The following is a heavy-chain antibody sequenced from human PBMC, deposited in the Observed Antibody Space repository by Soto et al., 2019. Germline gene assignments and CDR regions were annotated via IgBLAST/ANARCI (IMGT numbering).Heavy chain of an antibody. CDR3: TTDPENYYFDGLDV. CDR1: GFSFSNAW. J-gene: IGHJ6*02. Sequence: LRLSCVASGFSFSNAWMIWVRQAPGKGLEWVGRIKRRRQGATTEYASPVRGRFAISRDDAKNTLFLDMESLKIEDTAVYYCTTDPENYYFDGLDVWGHGNTVTVSS. V-gene: IGHV3-15*01. CDR2: IKRRRQGATT.